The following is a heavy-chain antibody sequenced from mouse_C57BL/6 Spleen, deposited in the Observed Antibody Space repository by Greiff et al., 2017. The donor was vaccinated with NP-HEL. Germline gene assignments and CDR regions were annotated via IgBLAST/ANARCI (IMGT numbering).Heavy chain of an antibody. J-gene: IGHJ3*01. CDR3: TSYYSNYEGFAY. V-gene: IGHV14-4*01. CDR1: GFNIKDDY. D-gene: IGHD2-5*01. CDR2: PYPENGDT. Sequence: VQLQQSGSSPVRPGASVKLSCTASGFNIKDDYMHWVKQRPEQGLEWTGWPYPENGDTEYASKFQGKATITADTSSNTAYLQLSSLTSEDTAVYYCTSYYSNYEGFAYWGQGTLVTVSA.